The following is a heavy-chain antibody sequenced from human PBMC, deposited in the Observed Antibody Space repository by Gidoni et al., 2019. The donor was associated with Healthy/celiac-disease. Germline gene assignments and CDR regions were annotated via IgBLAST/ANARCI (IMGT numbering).Heavy chain of an antibody. D-gene: IGHD1-26*01. CDR2: ISYDGRNK. V-gene: IGHV3-30*04. CDR1: GFTFSSYA. J-gene: IGHJ6*03. CDR3: ARDELSGRDTQRYYYYYYMDV. Sequence: QVQLVESGGGVVQPGRSLRLSCAASGFTFSSYAMHCVRQAPGKGLEWVAVISYDGRNKYYADSVKGRFTISRDNYKNTLYLQMNSLRAEDTAVYYCARDELSGRDTQRYYYYYYMDVWGKGTTVTVSS.